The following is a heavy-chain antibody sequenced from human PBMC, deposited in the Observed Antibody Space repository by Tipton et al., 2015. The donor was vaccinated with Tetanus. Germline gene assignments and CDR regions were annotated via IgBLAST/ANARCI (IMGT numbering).Heavy chain of an antibody. J-gene: IGHJ4*02. D-gene: IGHD3-10*01. CDR1: GGSISSGDYY. Sequence: TLSFTCTVSGGSISSGDYYWSWIRQPPGKGLEWIGYIYYSGSTYYNPSLKSRVTISVDTSKNQFSLKLSSVTAADTAVYYCATYLSYYGSGGWSQGTLVTVSS. CDR2: IYYSGST. V-gene: IGHV4-30-4*01. CDR3: ATYLSYYGSGG.